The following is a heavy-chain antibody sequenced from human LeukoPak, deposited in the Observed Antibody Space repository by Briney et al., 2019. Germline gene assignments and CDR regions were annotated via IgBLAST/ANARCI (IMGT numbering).Heavy chain of an antibody. D-gene: IGHD3-16*01. CDR1: GFTFSRFR. V-gene: IGHV3-7*01. J-gene: IGHJ4*02. CDR2: INQDGSEI. CDR3: ASSWGSAIDF. Sequence: GESLRLSCAASGFTFSRFRMSLVRQPPGKGLEWVANINQDGSEIYYVDSVEGRFTVSTDNAKNSLYLQMTSLRAEDTAVYYCASSWGSAIDFWGQGTLVTVSS.